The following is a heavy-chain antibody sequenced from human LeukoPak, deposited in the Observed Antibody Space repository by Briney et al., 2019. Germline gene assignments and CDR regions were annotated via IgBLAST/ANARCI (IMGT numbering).Heavy chain of an antibody. CDR2: IKQDGSEK. V-gene: IGHV3-7*03. CDR3: ASAGGYCSSTSCYPDWFDP. D-gene: IGHD2-2*01. CDR1: GFTFSSYW. J-gene: IGHJ5*02. Sequence: GGSLRLSCAASGFTFSSYWMSWVRQAPGKGREWVANIKQDGSEKYYVDSVKGRFTISRDNAKNSLYLQMNSLRAEDTAVYYCASAGGYCSSTSCYPDWFDPWGQGTLVTVSS.